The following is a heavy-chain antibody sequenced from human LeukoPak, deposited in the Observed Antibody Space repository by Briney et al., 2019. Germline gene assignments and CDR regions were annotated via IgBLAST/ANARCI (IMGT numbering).Heavy chain of an antibody. CDR2: ICYSGST. V-gene: IGHV4-59*03. D-gene: IGHD3-22*01. J-gene: IGHJ4*02. CDR1: GGSISSYC. CDR3: AGYYYESGSYDY. Sequence: PSETLSLTCAVSGGSISSYCWSWILQPPAKGLEWFSYICYSGSTNYNPSGRSRVTISVHTSKNQLSLKMTSVTAADTAVYYGAGYYYESGSYDYWGQGTLVTVSS.